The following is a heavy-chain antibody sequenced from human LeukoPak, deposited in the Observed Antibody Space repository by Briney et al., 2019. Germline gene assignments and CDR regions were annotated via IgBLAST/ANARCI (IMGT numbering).Heavy chain of an antibody. Sequence: ASVKVSCKASGYTFTSYGISWVRQAPGQGLEWMGWISAYNGNTNYAQKLQGRVTMTTDTSTSTAYMELRSLRSDDTAVYYCARVHCSSTSCYPFDYWGQGTLVTVSS. CDR3: ARVHCSSTSCYPFDY. CDR1: GYTFTSYG. J-gene: IGHJ4*02. V-gene: IGHV1-18*01. D-gene: IGHD2-2*01. CDR2: ISAYNGNT.